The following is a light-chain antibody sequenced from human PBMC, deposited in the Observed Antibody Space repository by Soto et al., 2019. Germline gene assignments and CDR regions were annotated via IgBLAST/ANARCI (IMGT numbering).Light chain of an antibody. V-gene: IGKV3-20*01. CDR2: GAS. Sequence: EIVLTQSPGTLSLSPGQRATLSCRASQSVCGSNLAWYQQKPGQAPRLLIFGASSRATGIPDRFSGSGSGTDFTLTISRLAREDFAMYYCQQYGSSPKTFGQGTKVDIK. J-gene: IGKJ1*01. CDR1: QSVCGSN. CDR3: QQYGSSPKT.